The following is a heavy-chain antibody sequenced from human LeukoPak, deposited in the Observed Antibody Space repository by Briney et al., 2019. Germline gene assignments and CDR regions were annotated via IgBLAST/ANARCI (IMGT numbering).Heavy chain of an antibody. J-gene: IGHJ5*02. CDR1: GYTFTGYY. V-gene: IGHV1-2*02. CDR3: ARSPLGYCSSTSCYSWWFDP. D-gene: IGHD2-2*03. Sequence: ASVKVSCKASGYTFTGYYMHWVRQAPGQGLDWMGWINPNSGGTHYAQKLQGRVTMTRDTSISTAYMELSRLRSDDTAVYYCARSPLGYCSSTSCYSWWFDPWGQGTLVTVSS. CDR2: INPNSGGT.